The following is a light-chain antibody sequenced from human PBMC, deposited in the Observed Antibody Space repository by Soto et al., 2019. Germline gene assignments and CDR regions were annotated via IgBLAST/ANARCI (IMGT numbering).Light chain of an antibody. CDR3: MQALQPPWT. V-gene: IGKV2-28*01. Sequence: DIVMTQSPLSLPVTPGEPASISCRSSQSLLHSNGYNYLDWYLQKPGQSPQLLIDLGSNRASGVPDRFSGSGSGTDCTLKISRVEAEDVGVYYCMQALQPPWTFGQGTKVEIK. CDR2: LGS. J-gene: IGKJ1*01. CDR1: QSLLHSNGYNY.